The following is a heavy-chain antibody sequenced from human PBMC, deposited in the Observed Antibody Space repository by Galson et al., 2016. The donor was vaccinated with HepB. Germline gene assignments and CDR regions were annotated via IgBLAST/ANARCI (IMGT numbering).Heavy chain of an antibody. CDR3: ARVRGALSYYSGMDV. D-gene: IGHD1-26*01. CDR2: ISSSSSTI. CDR1: GFTFSSYS. V-gene: IGHV3-48*02. J-gene: IGHJ6*02. Sequence: SLRLSCAASGFTFSSYSMNWVRQAPGKGLEWVSYISSSSSTIYYADSVKGRFTISRDNAKNSLYPQMNSLRDEDTAVYYCARVRGALSYYSGMDVWGQGTTVTVSS.